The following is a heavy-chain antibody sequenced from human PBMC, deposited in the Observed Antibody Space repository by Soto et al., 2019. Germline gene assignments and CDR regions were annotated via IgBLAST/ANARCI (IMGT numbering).Heavy chain of an antibody. CDR3: ARMDYYDTSGYPFDY. CDR1: GGSISTYY. Sequence: PSETLSLTSSFSGGSISTYYWSWIRQPPGKGLEWIGYIYFRGTTNYNPSLKSRVTMSADTSKNQFSLKLNSVTAADTAVYYCARMDYYDTSGYPFDYWGQGMMVTVS. J-gene: IGHJ4*02. CDR2: IYFRGTT. D-gene: IGHD3-22*01. V-gene: IGHV4-59*01.